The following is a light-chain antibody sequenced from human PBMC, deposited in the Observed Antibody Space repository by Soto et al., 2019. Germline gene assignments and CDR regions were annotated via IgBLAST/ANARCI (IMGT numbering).Light chain of an antibody. Sequence: GDRVIITCRASQSVSNWLAWYQQKPGKAPNLLIDKASSLKSGVPSRFSGSGSGTEFTLTISNLQPDDFATYYCQQYSSYWTFGQGTKVDIK. CDR2: KAS. J-gene: IGKJ1*01. V-gene: IGKV1-5*03. CDR1: QSVSNW. CDR3: QQYSSYWT.